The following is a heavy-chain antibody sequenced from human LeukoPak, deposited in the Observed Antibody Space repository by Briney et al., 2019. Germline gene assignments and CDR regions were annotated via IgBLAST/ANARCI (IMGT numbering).Heavy chain of an antibody. J-gene: IGHJ4*02. Sequence: GGSLRLSCAASGFTFSSYWMSWVRQAPGKGLEWVANIKQDGSEKYYVDSVKGRFTISRDNAKNSLYLQMNSLRAEDTAVYYCSRDWNSGSYPGVHFDYWGQGTLVTVSS. CDR1: GFTFSSYW. V-gene: IGHV3-7*01. CDR3: SRDWNSGSYPGVHFDY. CDR2: IKQDGSEK. D-gene: IGHD1-26*01.